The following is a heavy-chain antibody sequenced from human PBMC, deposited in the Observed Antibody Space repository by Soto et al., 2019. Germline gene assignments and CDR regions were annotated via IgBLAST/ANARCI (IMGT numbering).Heavy chain of an antibody. J-gene: IGHJ5*02. D-gene: IGHD5-18*01. CDR3: ARDVRGYSYGFSRGFDP. Sequence: QVQLVQSGAEVQKPGSSVKVSCKASGGTFSSYTISWVRQAPGQGLEWMGRIIPILGIANYAKKFQGRVTITADKSTSTAYMELSRLRAEDTAVYYCARDVRGYSYGFSRGFDPWGQGTLVTVSS. CDR2: IIPILGIA. V-gene: IGHV1-69*08. CDR1: GGTFSSYT.